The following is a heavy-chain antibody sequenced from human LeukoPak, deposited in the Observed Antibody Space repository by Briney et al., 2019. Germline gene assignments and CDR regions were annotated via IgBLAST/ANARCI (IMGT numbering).Heavy chain of an antibody. CDR1: GYTFTSYA. D-gene: IGHD3-10*01. CDR3: AISVYGSGSYRDAFDI. Sequence: GASVKVSCKASGYTFTSYAMKWVRQAPGQGLEWMGWINTNTGNPTYAQGFTGRFVFSLDTSVSTAYLQISSLKAEDTAVYYCAISVYGSGSYRDAFDIWGQGTMVTVSS. V-gene: IGHV7-4-1*02. CDR2: INTNTGNP. J-gene: IGHJ3*02.